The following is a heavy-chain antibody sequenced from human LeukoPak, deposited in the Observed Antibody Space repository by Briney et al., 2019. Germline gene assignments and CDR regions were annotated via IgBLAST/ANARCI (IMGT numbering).Heavy chain of an antibody. J-gene: IGHJ6*03. D-gene: IGHD3-3*01. CDR3: ASPGSGFWSGYMDV. CDR1: GGSISSGDYY. V-gene: IGHV4-30-4*08. CDR2: IYYSGST. Sequence: PSETLSLTCTVYGGSISSGDYYWSWIRQPPGKGLEWIGYIYYSGSTYYNPSLKSRVTISVDTSKNQFSLKLSSVAAADTAVYYCASPGSGFWSGYMDVWGKGTTVTVSS.